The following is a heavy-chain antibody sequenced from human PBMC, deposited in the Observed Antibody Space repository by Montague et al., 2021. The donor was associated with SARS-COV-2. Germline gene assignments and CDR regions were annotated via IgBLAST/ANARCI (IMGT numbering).Heavy chain of an antibody. V-gene: IGHV4-31*03. CDR3: ARHDIAKVWWLVLVERNKNAFDI. Sequence: TLSLTCTVSGGSISSGGYYWSWIRQHPGKGLEWIGYIYYSGSTYYNPSLKSRVTISVDTSKNQFSLKLSSVTAADTAVYYCARHDIAKVWWLVLVERNKNAFDIWGQGRMVTVSS. J-gene: IGHJ3*02. CDR1: GGSISSGGYY. CDR2: IYYSGST. D-gene: IGHD6-19*01.